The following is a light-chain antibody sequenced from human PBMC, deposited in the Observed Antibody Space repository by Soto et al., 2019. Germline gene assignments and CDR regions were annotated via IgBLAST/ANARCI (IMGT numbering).Light chain of an antibody. CDR1: QSISSY. Sequence: DIQMTQSPSSLSASVGDRVTITCRASQSISSYLNWYQQKPGKAPKLLIYAASSLQSGVPSTFSGGGSGTDFTLTISSLQPEDFATYYCQQSYSTLLTFGGGTKVEIK. V-gene: IGKV1-39*01. CDR2: AAS. CDR3: QQSYSTLLT. J-gene: IGKJ4*01.